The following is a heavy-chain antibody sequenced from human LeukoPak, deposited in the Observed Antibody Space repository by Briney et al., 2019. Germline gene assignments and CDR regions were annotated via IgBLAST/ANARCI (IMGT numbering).Heavy chain of an antibody. CDR3: ASAGEVGAPFDY. D-gene: IGHD1-26*01. CDR1: GFSVSSNY. CDR2: IYAGGST. V-gene: IGHV3-53*01. Sequence: GGSLRLSCAASGFSVSSNYMSWVRQAPGKGLEWVSVIYAGGSTCYTGSLKGRFTISRENSKNTVYLQMNSLRADDTAVYYCASAGEVGAPFDYWGQGTLVTVSS. J-gene: IGHJ4*02.